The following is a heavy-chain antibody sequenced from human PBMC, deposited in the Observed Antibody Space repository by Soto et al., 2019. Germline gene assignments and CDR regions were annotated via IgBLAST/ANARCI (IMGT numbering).Heavy chain of an antibody. V-gene: IGHV1-69*13. CDR3: ARGALGQQLDNY. D-gene: IGHD6-13*01. Sequence: SVKVSCKASGGTFSSYAISWVRQAPGQGLEWMGGIIPIFGTANYAQKFQGRVTITADESTSTAYMELSSLRSEDTAVYYCARGALGQQLDNYWGQGTLVTGLL. J-gene: IGHJ4*02. CDR2: IIPIFGTA. CDR1: GGTFSSYA.